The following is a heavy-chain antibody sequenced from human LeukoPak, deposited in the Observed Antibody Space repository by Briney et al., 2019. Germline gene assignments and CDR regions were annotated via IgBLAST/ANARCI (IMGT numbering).Heavy chain of an antibody. D-gene: IGHD3-10*01. V-gene: IGHV3-74*01. CDR3: ARGPMVRTNLFDY. CDR2: INSDGSIT. Sequence: PGGSLRLSCAASGVTFSNYWMHWVREAPGEGGVWGSRINSDGSITTYAHSVKGRFTISRDNAKNTLYLQMNRLRAEDTAVYYCARGPMVRTNLFDYWGQGTLVTVSS. CDR1: GVTFSNYW. J-gene: IGHJ4*02.